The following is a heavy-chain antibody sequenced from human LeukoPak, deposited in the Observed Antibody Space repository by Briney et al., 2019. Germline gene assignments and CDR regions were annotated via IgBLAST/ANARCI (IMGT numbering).Heavy chain of an antibody. D-gene: IGHD3-22*01. CDR2: IYHSGST. Sequence: SETLSLTCSVSGGSISSGTYYWSWIRQPPGKGLEWIGSIYHSGSTYYNPSLKSRVTISVDTSKNQFSLKLSSVTAADTAVYYCARDPEGYYYDSSGYYRPLGFDYWGQGTLVTVSS. V-gene: IGHV4-39*07. CDR3: ARDPEGYYYDSSGYYRPLGFDY. CDR1: GGSISSGTYY. J-gene: IGHJ4*02.